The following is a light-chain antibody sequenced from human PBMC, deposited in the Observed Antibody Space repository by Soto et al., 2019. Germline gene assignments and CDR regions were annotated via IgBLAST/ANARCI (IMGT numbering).Light chain of an antibody. J-gene: IGKJ1*01. CDR1: QSVISSY. CDR3: QQRSNWLWT. V-gene: IGKV3D-20*02. Sequence: EIVLTQSPGTLSLSPGERATLSCRASQSVISSYLAWYQQKPGQAPRLLIYDASTRATGIPDRFSGSGSGTDFTLTISRLEPEDFAVYYCQQRSNWLWTFGQGTKVEIK. CDR2: DAS.